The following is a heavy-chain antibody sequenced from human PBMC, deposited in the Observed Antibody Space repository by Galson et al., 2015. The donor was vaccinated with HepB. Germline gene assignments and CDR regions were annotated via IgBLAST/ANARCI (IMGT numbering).Heavy chain of an antibody. Sequence: SLRLSCAAPGFTFSSFWMHWVRQAPGKGLVWVSRINTDGTSTSYADSVKGRFTISRDNAKNTLYLQMNGLRAEDTAVYYCARSSTSHWFFDLWGRGTLVTVSS. CDR2: INTDGTST. D-gene: IGHD1-1*01. CDR1: GFTFSSFW. V-gene: IGHV3-74*01. CDR3: ARSSTSHWFFDL. J-gene: IGHJ2*01.